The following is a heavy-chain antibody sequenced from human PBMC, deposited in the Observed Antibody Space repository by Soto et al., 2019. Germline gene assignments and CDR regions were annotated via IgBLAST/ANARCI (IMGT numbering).Heavy chain of an antibody. CDR1: GYSFTSYW. Sequence: GESLKISCKGSGYSFTSYWIGWVRQMPGKGLEWMGIIYPSDSYINYSPSFQGHVTISADKSISTAYLQWSSLKASDTAMYYCARRHSSSSAFDPWGQGTLVTVSS. CDR2: IYPSDSYI. CDR3: ARRHSSSSAFDP. J-gene: IGHJ5*02. V-gene: IGHV5-10-1*01. D-gene: IGHD6-13*01.